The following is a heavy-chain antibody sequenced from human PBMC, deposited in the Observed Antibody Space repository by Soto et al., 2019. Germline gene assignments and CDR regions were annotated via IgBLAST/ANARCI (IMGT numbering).Heavy chain of an antibody. J-gene: IGHJ4*02. Sequence: QVQLQESGPGLVKPSQTPSLTCTVSGGSISSGDYYWSWIRQPPGKGLEWIGYIYYSGSTYYNPSLKSGVTISVDPSKNRFPLKLSSVTAADTAVYYCARGSYGGNWGGWGMYYFDYWGQGTLVTVSS. CDR1: GGSISSGDYY. D-gene: IGHD7-27*01. CDR3: ARGSYGGNWGGWGMYYFDY. V-gene: IGHV4-30-4*01. CDR2: IYYSGST.